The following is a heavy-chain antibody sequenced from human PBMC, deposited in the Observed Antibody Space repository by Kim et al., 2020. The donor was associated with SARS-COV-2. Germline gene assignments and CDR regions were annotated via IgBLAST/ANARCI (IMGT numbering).Heavy chain of an antibody. Sequence: GGSLRLSCAASGFTFSDYYMSWIRQAPGKGLEWVSYISSSSSYTNYADSVKGRFTISRDNAKNSLYLQMNSLRAEDMAVYYCARATGYYYGMDVWGQGTTVTVSS. V-gene: IGHV3-11*06. CDR3: ARATGYYYGMDV. CDR1: GFTFSDYY. CDR2: ISSSSSYT. J-gene: IGHJ6*02.